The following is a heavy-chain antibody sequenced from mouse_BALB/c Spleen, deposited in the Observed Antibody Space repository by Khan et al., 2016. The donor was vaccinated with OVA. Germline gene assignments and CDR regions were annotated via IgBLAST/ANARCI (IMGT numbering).Heavy chain of an antibody. V-gene: IGHV2-2*01. Sequence: QVQLKQSGPGLVQPSQSLSITCTVSGFSLTAYGIHWVRQSPGKGLEWLGVIWSGGTSDYNEPFISRLSFSKDNSKSQVFFKMNSLQADDTAIYYCARNSYRYDFTYWGQGTLVTVSA. CDR2: IWSGGTS. J-gene: IGHJ3*01. CDR1: GFSLTAYG. D-gene: IGHD2-12*01. CDR3: ARNSYRYDFTY.